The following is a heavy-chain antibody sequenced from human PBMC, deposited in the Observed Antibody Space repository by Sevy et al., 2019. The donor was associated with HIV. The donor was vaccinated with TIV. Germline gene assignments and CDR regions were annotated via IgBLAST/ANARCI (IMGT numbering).Heavy chain of an antibody. CDR1: GFTFSSYS. CDR2: ISSSSSYI. J-gene: IGHJ6*02. CDR3: ARFRVVYYYYGMDV. V-gene: IGHV3-21*01. Sequence: RGSLRLSCAASGFTFSSYSMNWVRQAPGKGLEWVSSISSSSSYIYYADSVKGRFTISRDNAKNSLYLQMNSLRAEDTAVYYCARFRVVYYYYGMDVWGQGTTVTVSS.